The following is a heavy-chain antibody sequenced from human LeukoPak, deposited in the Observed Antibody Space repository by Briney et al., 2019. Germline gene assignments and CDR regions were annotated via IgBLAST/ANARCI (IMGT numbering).Heavy chain of an antibody. D-gene: IGHD3-9*01. CDR3: AREPNFAYYDTLTDYSERPSGAFDI. Sequence: ASVKVSCKASGYTFTSYGISWVRQAPGQGLEWMGWISAYNGNTNYAQKLQGRVTMTTDTSTSTAYMELSSLRSEDTALYFCAREPNFAYYDTLTDYSERPSGAFDIWGQGTRVTVSS. CDR2: ISAYNGNT. V-gene: IGHV1-18*01. J-gene: IGHJ3*02. CDR1: GYTFTSYG.